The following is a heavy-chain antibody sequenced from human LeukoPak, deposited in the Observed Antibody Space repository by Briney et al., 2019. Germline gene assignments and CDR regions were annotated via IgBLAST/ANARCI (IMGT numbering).Heavy chain of an antibody. CDR2: IYTSGST. J-gene: IGHJ3*02. Sequence: SETLSLTCTVSGGSISSYYWSWIRQPAGKGLEWIGRIYTSGSTNYNPSLKSRVTMSVDTSKNQFSLKLSSVTAADTAVYYCAGRSVDTAMVTAFDIWGQGTMVTVSS. D-gene: IGHD5-18*01. CDR1: GGSISSYY. CDR3: AGRSVDTAMVTAFDI. V-gene: IGHV4-4*07.